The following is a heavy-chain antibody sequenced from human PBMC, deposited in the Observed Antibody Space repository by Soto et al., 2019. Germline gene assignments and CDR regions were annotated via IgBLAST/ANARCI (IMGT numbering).Heavy chain of an antibody. D-gene: IGHD2-15*01. CDR2: INASGGRT. Sequence: ASVEVSCRASGYTFTSYYMHWVRQAPGQGLEWMGIINASGGRTTYAQKFLGRVSMSRDTSTSTVYMELSSLRSEDTAVYFCAREECSGGSCYSGGYGMDVWGQGTTVTVSS. J-gene: IGHJ6*02. V-gene: IGHV1-46*01. CDR3: AREECSGGSCYSGGYGMDV. CDR1: GYTFTSYY.